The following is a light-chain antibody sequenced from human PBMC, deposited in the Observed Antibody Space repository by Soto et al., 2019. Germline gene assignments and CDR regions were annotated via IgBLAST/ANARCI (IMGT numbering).Light chain of an antibody. CDR3: CSYAGRYTRI. V-gene: IGLV2-11*01. J-gene: IGLJ2*01. CDR1: SSDVGAFQY. Sequence: QSVLTQPRSVSGSPGQSVTISCTGSSSDVGAFQYVSWYQQHPGKAPKLMIYDVNKRPSGVPDRFSGSKSGDTASLTISGLQAEDEADYYCCSYAGRYTRIFGGGTQLTVL. CDR2: DVN.